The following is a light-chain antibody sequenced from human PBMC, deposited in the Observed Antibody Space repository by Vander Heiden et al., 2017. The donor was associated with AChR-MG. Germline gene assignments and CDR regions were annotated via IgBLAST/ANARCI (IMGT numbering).Light chain of an antibody. V-gene: IGKV1-12*01. CDR3: QQADSFPIT. J-gene: IGKJ4*01. Sequence: IQMPQSPSSVSASLGHRVAITCRASQGISSWLAWYQQKPGKAPNLLIYAASSLKSGVPSRFSGSGSGTEFTLTISSLQPEDFATYYCQQADSFPITFGGGTKVEVQ. CDR1: QGISSW. CDR2: AAS.